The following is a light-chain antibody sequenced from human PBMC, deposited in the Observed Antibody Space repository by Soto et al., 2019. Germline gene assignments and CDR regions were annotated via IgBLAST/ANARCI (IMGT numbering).Light chain of an antibody. CDR2: DAY. V-gene: IGKV3-11*01. CDR3: HQRQSWPRT. J-gene: IGKJ1*01. CDR1: QSFRGL. Sequence: EIVLTHSPTTLSLSPGLRSNLSCRASQSFRGLLAWYQKKPGKAPRLLIYDAYNRATGIPARLSGSGYGTDLTITISSIQTEDFEVYYCHQRQSWPRTFGHGTKVDIK.